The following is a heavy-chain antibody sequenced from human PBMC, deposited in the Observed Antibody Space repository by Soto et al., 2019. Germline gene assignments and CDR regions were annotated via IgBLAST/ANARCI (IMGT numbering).Heavy chain of an antibody. Sequence: GGSLRLSCAASGFTVSSNYMSWVRQAPTKRGLEWVSVIYSAGNTYYADSAKGRFTISRDNSKNTLYLHMNSLRAGDTAVYFCARFFPDSGMDVWGQGTTVTVSS. D-gene: IGHD3-3*01. J-gene: IGHJ6*02. CDR3: ARFFPDSGMDV. CDR2: IYSAGNT. CDR1: GFTVSSNY. V-gene: IGHV3-53*01.